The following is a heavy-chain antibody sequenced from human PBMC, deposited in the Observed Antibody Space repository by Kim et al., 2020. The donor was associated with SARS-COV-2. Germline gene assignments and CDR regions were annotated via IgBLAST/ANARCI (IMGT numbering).Heavy chain of an antibody. D-gene: IGHD3-16*01. CDR3: ARAMGAGPYIWFDP. Sequence: ESVKGRFTISRDNAKNSLYLQVNSLRAEDTAVYYWARAMGAGPYIWFDPWGQGTLVTVSS. J-gene: IGHJ5*02. V-gene: IGHV3-21*01.